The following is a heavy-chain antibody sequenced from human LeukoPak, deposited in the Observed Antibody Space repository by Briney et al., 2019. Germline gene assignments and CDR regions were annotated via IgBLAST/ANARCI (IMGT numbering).Heavy chain of an antibody. CDR2: ISSSSSSYI. D-gene: IGHD6-6*01. CDR1: GFTFSSYS. Sequence: GGSLRLSCAASGFTFSSYSMNWVRQAPGKGLEWVSSISSSSSSYIYYADSVKGRFAISRDNAKNSLYLQMNSLRAEDMAVYYCVRDLVAARFDYWGQGTLVTVSS. V-gene: IGHV3-21*01. CDR3: VRDLVAARFDY. J-gene: IGHJ4*02.